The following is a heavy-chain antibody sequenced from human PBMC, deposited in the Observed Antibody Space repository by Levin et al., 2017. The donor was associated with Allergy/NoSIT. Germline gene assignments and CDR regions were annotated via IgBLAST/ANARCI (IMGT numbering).Heavy chain of an antibody. CDR3: VRSDEGGMDV. CDR1: GFNFNTYD. V-gene: IGHV3-13*01. CDR2: LGSAGDT. J-gene: IGHJ6*02. Sequence: AGESLKISCAASGFNFNTYDMHWVRHATGKGLEWVSGLGSAGDTYYPGSVKGRFTISRENAKNSLYLQMNSLRAGDTAVYYCVRSDEGGMDVWGQGTTVTVSS.